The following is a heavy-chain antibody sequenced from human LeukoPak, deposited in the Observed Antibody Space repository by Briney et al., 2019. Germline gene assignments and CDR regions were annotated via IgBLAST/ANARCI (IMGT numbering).Heavy chain of an antibody. V-gene: IGHV3-21*01. CDR2: ISSTSNYI. D-gene: IGHD3-3*01. Sequence: GGSLRLSCAASGFTFSTYAISWVRQAPGKGLEWGSCISSTSNYIFYADSVRGRFTISRDNAKNSLYLQMDSLRAEDTAVYYCARGYYDFWSGLYWGQGTLVTVSS. CDR3: ARGYYDFWSGLY. CDR1: GFTFSTYA. J-gene: IGHJ4*02.